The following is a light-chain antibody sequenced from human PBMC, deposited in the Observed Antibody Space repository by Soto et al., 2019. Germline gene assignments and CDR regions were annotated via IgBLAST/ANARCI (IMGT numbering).Light chain of an antibody. CDR2: DIS. CDR1: GNEFGGRDC. Sequence: QSALTQPRSVSGSPGQSVNISCTGTGNEFGGRDCVSWYQQRPGQAPKVIIYDISKRPSGVPDRFSGSKSGDTASLIISGLQADDESTFFCCSCAGDPTVKVFFGGGTKLTVL. V-gene: IGLV2-11*01. CDR3: CSCAGDPTVKVF. J-gene: IGLJ2*01.